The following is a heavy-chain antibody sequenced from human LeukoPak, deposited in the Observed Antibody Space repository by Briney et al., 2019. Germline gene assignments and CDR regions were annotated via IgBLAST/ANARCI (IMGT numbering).Heavy chain of an antibody. V-gene: IGHV4-34*01. CDR2: INHSGST. J-gene: IGHJ5*02. CDR3: ARDEGIVAADWFDP. Sequence: PSETLSLTCAVYGGSFSGYYWSWIRQPPGKGLEWIGEINHSGSTNYNPSLKSRVTILVDTSKNQFSLKLSSVTAADTAVYYCARDEGIVAADWFDPWGQGTLVTVSS. D-gene: IGHD6-13*01. CDR1: GGSFSGYY.